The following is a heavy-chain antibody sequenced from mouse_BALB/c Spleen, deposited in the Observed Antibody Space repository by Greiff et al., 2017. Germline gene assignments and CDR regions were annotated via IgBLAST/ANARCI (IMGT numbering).Heavy chain of an antibody. D-gene: IGHD1-1*01. J-gene: IGHJ1*01. CDR3: ARRNYGSSYDWYFDV. CDR1: GYTFTSYD. CDR2: IFPGDGST. V-gene: IGHV1S56*01. Sequence: QVQLQQSGAELVKPGASVKLSCKASGYTFTSYDINWVRQRPEQGLEWIGWIFPGDGSTKYNEKFKGKATLTTDKSSSTAYMQLSRLTSEDSAVYCCARRNYGSSYDWYFDVWGAGTTVTVSS.